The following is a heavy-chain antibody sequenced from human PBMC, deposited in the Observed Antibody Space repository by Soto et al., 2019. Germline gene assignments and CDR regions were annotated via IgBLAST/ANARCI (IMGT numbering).Heavy chain of an antibody. CDR3: ARERSAAGTGWFDP. CDR2: MNPNSGNT. V-gene: IGHV1-8*01. CDR1: GYTFTSYD. D-gene: IGHD6-13*01. Sequence: QVQLVQSGAEVKKSGASVKVSCKASGYTFTSYDINWVRQATGQGLEWMGWMNPNSGNTGYAQKFQGRVTMTRNTSISPAYMELSSLRYEDKAVYYCARERSAAGTGWFDPWGQGTLVTVSP. J-gene: IGHJ5*02.